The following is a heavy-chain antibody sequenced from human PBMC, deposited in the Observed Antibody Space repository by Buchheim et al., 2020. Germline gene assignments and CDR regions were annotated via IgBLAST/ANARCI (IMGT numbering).Heavy chain of an antibody. V-gene: IGHV3-7*01. J-gene: IGHJ2*01. CDR1: GLTFSHEW. CDR2: IKPDGSDK. CDR3: AKEDWYFDL. Sequence: EVQLVESGGGLVQPGGSLRLSCAASGLTFSHEWMSWVRQAPGKGLEWVANIKPDGSDKYYVDSVKGRFPISRDNAKKSLFLQMNSLRAEDTAVYYCAKEDWYFDLWGRGTL.